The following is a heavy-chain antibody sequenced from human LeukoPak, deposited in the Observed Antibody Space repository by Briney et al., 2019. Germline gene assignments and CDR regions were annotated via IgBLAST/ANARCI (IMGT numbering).Heavy chain of an antibody. CDR1: GYTFTSYG. J-gene: IGHJ6*02. CDR2: ISAYNSNT. CDR3: ARSQGGITGTTIYYYGMDV. V-gene: IGHV1-18*01. D-gene: IGHD1-7*01. Sequence: GASVKVSCKASGYTFTSYGISWVRQAPGQGLEWMGWISAYNSNTNYAQKLQGRVTMTTDTSTSTAYMELRSLRSDDTAVYYCARSQGGITGTTIYYYGMDVWGQGTTVTVSS.